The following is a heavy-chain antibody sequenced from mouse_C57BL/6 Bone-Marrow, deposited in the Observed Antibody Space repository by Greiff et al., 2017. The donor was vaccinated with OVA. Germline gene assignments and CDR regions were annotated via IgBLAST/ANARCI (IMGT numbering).Heavy chain of an antibody. J-gene: IGHJ1*03. V-gene: IGHV5-2*01. CDR3: ERRAYDYDGDWYFDV. D-gene: IGHD2-4*01. CDR1: EYEFPSHD. CDR2: INSDGGST. Sequence: EVQGVESGGGLVQPGESLKLSCESNEYEFPSHDMSWVRKTPEKRLELVAAINSDGGSTYYPDTMERRFIISRDNTKKTLYLQMSSLRSEDTALYYCERRAYDYDGDWYFDVWGTGTTVTVSS.